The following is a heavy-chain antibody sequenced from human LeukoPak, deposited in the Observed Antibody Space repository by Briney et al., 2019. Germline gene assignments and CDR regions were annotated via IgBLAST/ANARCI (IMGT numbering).Heavy chain of an antibody. V-gene: IGHV4-4*02. CDR3: ATYSSSWYGGLDY. Sequence: SGTLSLTCAVSGGSISSSNWWSWVRQPPGKGLEWIGEIYHSGSTNYNPSLKSRVTISVDKSKNQFSLKLSSVTAADTAVCYCATYSSSWYGGLDYWGQGTLVTVSS. J-gene: IGHJ4*02. CDR1: GGSISSSNW. CDR2: IYHSGST. D-gene: IGHD6-13*01.